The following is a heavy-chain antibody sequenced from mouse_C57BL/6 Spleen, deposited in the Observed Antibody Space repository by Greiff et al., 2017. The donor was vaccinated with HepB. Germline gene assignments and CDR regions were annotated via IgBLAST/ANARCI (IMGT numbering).Heavy chain of an antibody. CDR2: ISSGGSYT. J-gene: IGHJ2*01. D-gene: IGHD1-1*01. CDR1: GFTFSSYG. CDR3: AREGEYYGSSFDY. V-gene: IGHV5-6*01. Sequence: EVQRVESGGDLVKPGGSLKLSCAASGFTFSSYGMSWVRQTPDKRLEWVATISSGGSYTYYPDSVKGRFTISRDNAKNTLYLQMSSLKSEDTAMYYCAREGEYYGSSFDYWGQGTTLTVSS.